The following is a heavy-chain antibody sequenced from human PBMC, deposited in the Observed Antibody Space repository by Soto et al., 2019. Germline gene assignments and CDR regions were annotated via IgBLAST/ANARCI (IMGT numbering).Heavy chain of an antibody. CDR3: AREAGPDRWFDP. CDR1: GDSISSSSYF. Sequence: PSETLSLTCTVSGDSISSSSYFWSWIRQPAGKGLEWIGRIYSSGSANYNPSLQSRVTMSVDTSKNQFSLNLYSLTAADTAMYYCAREAGPDRWFDPWGQGTLVTVSS. CDR2: IYSSGSA. J-gene: IGHJ5*02. V-gene: IGHV4-61*02. D-gene: IGHD6-19*01.